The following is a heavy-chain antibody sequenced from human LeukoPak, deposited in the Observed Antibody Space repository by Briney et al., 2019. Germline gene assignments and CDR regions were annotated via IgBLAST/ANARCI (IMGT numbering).Heavy chain of an antibody. CDR1: GFTFSSYW. Sequence: GGSLRLSCAASGFTFSSYWMHWVRQAPGNGLVWVSRINSDGSSTSYADSVKGRFTISRDNSKNTLYLQMSSLRAEDTAVYYCAKAFDRLPPPVEWAGTDYWGQGTLVTVSS. CDR3: AKAFDRLPPPVEWAGTDY. CDR2: INSDGSST. J-gene: IGHJ4*02. D-gene: IGHD6-19*01. V-gene: IGHV3-74*01.